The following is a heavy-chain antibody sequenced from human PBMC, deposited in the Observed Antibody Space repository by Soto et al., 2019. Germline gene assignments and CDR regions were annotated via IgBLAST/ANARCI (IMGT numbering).Heavy chain of an antibody. CDR3: AKTGTDGSWFDP. J-gene: IGHJ5*02. CDR1: GFSLSTSGMR. CDR2: IDWDDDK. V-gene: IGHV2-70*04. Sequence: SGPTLVNPTQTLTLTCTFSGFSLSTSGMRVSWIRQPPGKALEWLARIDWDDDKFYSTSLKTRLTISKDTSKNQVVLTMTNMDPVDTATYYCAKTGTDGSWFDPWGQGTLVTVSS. D-gene: IGHD1-1*01.